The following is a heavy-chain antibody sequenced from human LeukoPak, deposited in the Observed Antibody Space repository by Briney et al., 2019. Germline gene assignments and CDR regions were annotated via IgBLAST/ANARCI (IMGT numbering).Heavy chain of an antibody. D-gene: IGHD3-10*01. J-gene: IGHJ5*02. Sequence: GGSVRLSCGASGFTFSSYAMSWVRQAPGKGLGWVSAISGSGGSTYYADSVKGRFTISRDNSKNTLYLQMNSLRAEDTAVYYCAKDPYYYGSGSYYNEPQVSWGQGTLVTVSS. CDR1: GFTFSSYA. V-gene: IGHV3-23*01. CDR3: AKDPYYYGSGSYYNEPQVS. CDR2: ISGSGGST.